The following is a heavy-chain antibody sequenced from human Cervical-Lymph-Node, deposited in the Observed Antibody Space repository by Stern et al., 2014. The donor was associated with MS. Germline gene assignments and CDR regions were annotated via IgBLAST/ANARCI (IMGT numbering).Heavy chain of an antibody. D-gene: IGHD3-10*01. J-gene: IGHJ4*02. CDR3: ARGGRGVGLEY. V-gene: IGHV3-30*10. CDR2: VSYDGTQR. CDR1: GFTFSPYA. Sequence: VQLVQSGGGVVQPGRSLSLSCVASGFTFSPYAMHWVRQAPGTGLAWVAFVSYDGTQRNSTDSVKARFTISRDNSKNTLYLHMNSLRDEDTAVYFCARGGRGVGLEYWGQGALVTVSS.